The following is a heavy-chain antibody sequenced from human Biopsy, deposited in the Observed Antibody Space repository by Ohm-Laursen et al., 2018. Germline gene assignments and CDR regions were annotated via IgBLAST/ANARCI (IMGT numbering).Heavy chain of an antibody. CDR2: ISHTGYT. CDR3: PRGSDEYGGLYFPH. D-gene: IGHD4-23*01. CDR1: GGSFTGHY. V-gene: IGHV4-59*11. J-gene: IGHJ1*01. Sequence: SQTLSLTCTVSGGSFTGHYWTWIWQPPGKGLEWIGHISHTGYTSYKSSLKSRVTISLNTSRKHFPLRLKSLAAADTAVYYCPRGSDEYGGLYFPHWGQGTLVTVSS.